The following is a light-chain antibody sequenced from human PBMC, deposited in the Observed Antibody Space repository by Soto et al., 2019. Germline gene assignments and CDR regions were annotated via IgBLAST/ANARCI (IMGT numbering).Light chain of an antibody. CDR2: GST. Sequence: DIHLTQSPDFLSASIGDKVTITCRASQGITNHLAWYQQKPGKPPNLLIYGSTTLQSGVPSRFSGSGSGTECTLTISSLQPEDFATYFCQQINNYPVTFGGGTKVEIQ. V-gene: IGKV1-9*01. CDR1: QGITNH. J-gene: IGKJ4*01. CDR3: QQINNYPVT.